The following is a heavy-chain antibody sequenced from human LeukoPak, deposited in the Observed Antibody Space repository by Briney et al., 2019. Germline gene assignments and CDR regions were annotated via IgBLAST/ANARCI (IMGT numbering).Heavy chain of an antibody. D-gene: IGHD6-19*01. V-gene: IGHV4-34*01. CDR1: GGSFSGYY. J-gene: IGHJ5*02. CDR2: INHSGST. CDR3: AREAVAGTIDWFDP. Sequence: SETLSLTCAVYGGSFSGYYWSWIRQPPGKGLEWIGEINHSGSTNYNPSLKGRVTISVDTSKNQFSLKLSSVTAADTAVYYCAREAVAGTIDWFDPWGQGTLVTVSS.